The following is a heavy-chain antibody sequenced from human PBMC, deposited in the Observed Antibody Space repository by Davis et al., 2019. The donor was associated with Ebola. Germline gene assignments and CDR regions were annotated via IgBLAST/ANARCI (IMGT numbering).Heavy chain of an antibody. V-gene: IGHV3-21*01. J-gene: IGHJ4*02. Sequence: GESLKISCAASGFTFSSSYMNWVRQAPGKGLEWASSISGSSTYIFYADSVKGRFTISRDNAKNSLYLQMDSLTAEDTAVYYCVSSDYWGQGTLVTVSS. CDR2: ISGSSTYI. CDR3: VSSDY. CDR1: GFTFSSSY.